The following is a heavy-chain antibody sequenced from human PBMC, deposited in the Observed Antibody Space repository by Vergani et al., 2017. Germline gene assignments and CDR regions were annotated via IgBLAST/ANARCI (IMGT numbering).Heavy chain of an antibody. CDR1: GGSISSGGYY. Sequence: QVQLQESGPGLVKPSQTLSLTCTVSGGSISSGGYYWSWIRQHPGKGLEWIGYIYYSGSTDYNPSLKSRVTISVDTSKNQFSLKLSSVTAADTVVYYCARENGSGSYYKNWFVPWGQGTLVTVSS. J-gene: IGHJ5*02. CDR2: IYYSGST. D-gene: IGHD3-10*01. V-gene: IGHV4-31*03. CDR3: ARENGSGSYYKNWFVP.